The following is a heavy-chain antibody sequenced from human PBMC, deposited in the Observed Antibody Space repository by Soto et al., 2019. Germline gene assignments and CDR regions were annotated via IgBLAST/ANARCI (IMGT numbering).Heavy chain of an antibody. V-gene: IGHV1-8*01. D-gene: IGHD2-21*02. CDR3: ARGRDHYGGDAGSFDY. Sequence: ASVKVSCKASGYTFTSYDINWVRQATGQGLEWMGWMNPNSGNTGYAQKFQGRVTMTRNTSISTAYMELSSLRSEDTAVYYCARGRDHYGGDAGSFDYWGQGTLVTVSS. CDR2: MNPNSGNT. CDR1: GYTFTSYD. J-gene: IGHJ4*02.